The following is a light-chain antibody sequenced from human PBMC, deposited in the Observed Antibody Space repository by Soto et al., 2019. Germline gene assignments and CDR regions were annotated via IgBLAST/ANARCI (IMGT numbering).Light chain of an antibody. V-gene: IGKV1-5*03. Sequence: DIQMTRATSTLSGSVGDRVTITWRASQTISSWLAWYQQKPGKAPKLLIYKASTLNSGVPSRFSGSGSWTEFTLTISSLQPDDFATYDCQHYNRYSEAFGPGTQVDIK. J-gene: IGKJ1*01. CDR1: QTISSW. CDR3: QHYNRYSEA. CDR2: KAS.